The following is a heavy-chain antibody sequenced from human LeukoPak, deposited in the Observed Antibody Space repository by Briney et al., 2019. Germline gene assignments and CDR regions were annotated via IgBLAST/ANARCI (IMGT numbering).Heavy chain of an antibody. D-gene: IGHD1-14*01. CDR2: INHSGST. Sequence: SETLSLTCAVYGGSFSGYYWSWIRQPPGKGLEWIGEINHSGSTNYNPSLKSRVTISVDTSKNQFSLKLSSVTAADTAVYYCARAKEPPRGYFDLRGRGTLVTVSS. J-gene: IGHJ2*01. V-gene: IGHV4-34*01. CDR3: ARAKEPPRGYFDL. CDR1: GGSFSGYY.